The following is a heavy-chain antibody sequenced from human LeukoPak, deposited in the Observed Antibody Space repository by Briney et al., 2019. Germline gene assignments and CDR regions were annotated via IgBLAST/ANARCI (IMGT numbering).Heavy chain of an antibody. CDR3: ATEVGQWLVRT. V-gene: IGHV4-38-2*01. J-gene: IGHJ5*02. CDR2: IYHSGRT. Sequence: SETLSLTCAVSGYSISSGYYWGWIRPPPGKGLEWIGSIYHSGRTYYNPSLKSRVTISVDTSKSQFSLKLSSVTAADAAVYYCATEVGQWLVRTWGQGTLVTVSS. CDR1: GYSISSGYY. D-gene: IGHD6-19*01.